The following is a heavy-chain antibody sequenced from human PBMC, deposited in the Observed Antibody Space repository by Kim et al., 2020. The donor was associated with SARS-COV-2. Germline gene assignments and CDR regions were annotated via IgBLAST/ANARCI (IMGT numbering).Heavy chain of an antibody. CDR1: GGSISGYY. Sequence: SETLSLTCTVSGGSISGYYWTWIRQPAGKGLEWIGRIYTSGNTNYNPSLESRVTMSVDTSKTQFSLELTSVTAADTAVYYCARGLTAAAANNFDYWGQGT. CDR3: ARGLTAAAANNFDY. CDR2: IYTSGNT. J-gene: IGHJ4*02. V-gene: IGHV4-4*07. D-gene: IGHD6-13*01.